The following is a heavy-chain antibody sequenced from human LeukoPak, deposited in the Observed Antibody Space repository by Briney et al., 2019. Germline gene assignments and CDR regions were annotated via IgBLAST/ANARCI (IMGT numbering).Heavy chain of an antibody. CDR3: ARVSAGVIGMKDVFDI. J-gene: IGHJ3*02. CDR1: GFTFSRYS. Sequence: GGSLRLSCAASGFTFSRYSMNWVRQAPGKGLEWVSSISGSSSYIYYADSLKGRFTISRHNAKNSLYPQMNSLRAEDTAVYYCARVSAGVIGMKDVFDIWGQGTMVTVSS. D-gene: IGHD3-16*02. CDR2: ISGSSSYI. V-gene: IGHV3-21*01.